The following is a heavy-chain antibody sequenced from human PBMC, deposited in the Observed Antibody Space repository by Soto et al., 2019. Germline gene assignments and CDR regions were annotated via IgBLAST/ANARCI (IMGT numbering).Heavy chain of an antibody. Sequence: LRLSCAASGFTFSSYAMSWVRQAPGKGLEWVSTISGSDGRTYSTDSVKGRFTISRDNSRNTAYLQMNSLRVEDTAVYYCAKGVSQYTPLALFDYWGRGTLVTVSS. D-gene: IGHD5-18*01. CDR1: GFTFSSYA. J-gene: IGHJ4*02. CDR2: ISGSDGRT. CDR3: AKGVSQYTPLALFDY. V-gene: IGHV3-23*01.